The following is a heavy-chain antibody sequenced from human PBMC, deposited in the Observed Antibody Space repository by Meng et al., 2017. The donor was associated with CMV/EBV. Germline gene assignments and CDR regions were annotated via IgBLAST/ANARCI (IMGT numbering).Heavy chain of an antibody. Sequence: GESLKISCAASGFTFSSYWMSWVRQAPGKGLEWVANIKQDGSEKYYVDSVKGRFTISRDNAKNTLYLQMNSLRAEDTAVYYCARSRQRYSSSSNGDYWGQGTLVTVSS. CDR2: IKQDGSEK. V-gene: IGHV3-7*01. D-gene: IGHD6-6*01. CDR3: ARSRQRYSSSSNGDY. CDR1: GFTFSSYW. J-gene: IGHJ4*02.